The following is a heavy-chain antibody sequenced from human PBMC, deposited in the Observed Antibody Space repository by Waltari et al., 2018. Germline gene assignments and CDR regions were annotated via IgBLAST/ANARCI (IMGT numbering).Heavy chain of an antibody. CDR3: ARSSAGMPRWLGDY. D-gene: IGHD5-12*01. Sequence: EVQLVESGGRLVQPGRSLRLSCATSGFSFSEYGISWFRHVPGKGLEWVGFLRSEAYGGTTYYNPSLKSRVTISADTSRNQFYLRLTSVTATDTAVYYCARSSAGMPRWLGDYWGQGILVTVSS. J-gene: IGHJ4*02. V-gene: IGHV3-49*01. CDR1: GFSFSEYG. CDR2: LRSEAYGGTT.